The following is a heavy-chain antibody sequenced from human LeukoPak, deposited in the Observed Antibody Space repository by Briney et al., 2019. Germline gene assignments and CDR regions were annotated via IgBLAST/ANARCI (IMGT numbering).Heavy chain of an antibody. V-gene: IGHV3-48*03. CDR2: ISSSGRTI. Sequence: GGSLRLSCTASGFTFSSYEMNWVRQAPGKGLEWVSYISSSGRTIFYADSVKGRFTISRDNSKNTLFLQMSSLRAEDTAVYYCVKFPDWWGQGTLVTVSS. J-gene: IGHJ4*02. CDR3: VKFPDW. CDR1: GFTFSSYE. D-gene: IGHD3/OR15-3a*01.